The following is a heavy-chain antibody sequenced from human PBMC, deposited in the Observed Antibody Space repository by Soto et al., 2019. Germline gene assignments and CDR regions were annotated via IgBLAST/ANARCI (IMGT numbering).Heavy chain of an antibody. CDR2: ISAYNGNT. J-gene: IGHJ3*02. CDR3: ARDRDGYNSLADAFDI. V-gene: IGHV1-18*04. D-gene: IGHD5-12*01. CDR1: GYTFTSYG. Sequence: ASVKVSCKASGYTFTSYGISWLRQSAGQGLEWMGWISAYNGNTNYAQKLQGRVTMTTDTSTSTAYMELRSLRSDDTAVYYCARDRDGYNSLADAFDIWGQGTMVTVSS.